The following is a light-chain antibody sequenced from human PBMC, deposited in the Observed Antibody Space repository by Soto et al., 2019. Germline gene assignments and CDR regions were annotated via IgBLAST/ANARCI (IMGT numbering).Light chain of an antibody. Sequence: SQLTQSPSSLSTSVGDRVSITCRASQDIKTYLAWYQQKQGKAPKLLISGTFTLQSGVPSRFNGSGSGTDFTLTISRLQPEDFATYYCQHLTKYPPFTFGPGNKVDLE. CDR3: QHLTKYPPFT. CDR1: QDIKTY. CDR2: GTF. J-gene: IGKJ3*01. V-gene: IGKV1-9*01.